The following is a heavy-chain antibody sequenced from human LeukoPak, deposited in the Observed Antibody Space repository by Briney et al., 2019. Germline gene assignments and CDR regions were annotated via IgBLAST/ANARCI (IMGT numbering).Heavy chain of an antibody. Sequence: SETLSLTCTVSGGSIRSYYWSWIRQPPGKGLEWIGYIYYSGSTNYNPSLKSRVTISVDTSKNQFSLKLSSVTAADTAVYYCARCLSPVGAFCYFDYWGQGTLVTVSS. CDR3: ARCLSPVGAFCYFDY. D-gene: IGHD1-26*01. V-gene: IGHV4-59*01. J-gene: IGHJ4*02. CDR2: IYYSGST. CDR1: GGSIRSYY.